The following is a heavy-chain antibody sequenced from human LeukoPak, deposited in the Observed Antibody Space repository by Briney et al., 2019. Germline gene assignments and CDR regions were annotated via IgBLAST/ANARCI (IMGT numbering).Heavy chain of an antibody. CDR1: GGPFSGYY. D-gene: IGHD3-3*01. CDR2: INHSGST. J-gene: IGHJ4*02. CDR3: ARPIHDFWSDYFDY. V-gene: IGHV4-34*01. Sequence: SETLSLTCAVYGGPFSGYYWSWIRQPPGKGLEWIGEINHSGSTNYNPSLKSRVTISVDTSKNQFSLKLSSVTAADTAVYYCARPIHDFWSDYFDYWGQGTLVTVSS.